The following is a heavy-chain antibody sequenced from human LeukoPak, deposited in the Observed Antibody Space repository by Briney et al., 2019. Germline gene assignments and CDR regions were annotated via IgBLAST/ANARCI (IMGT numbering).Heavy chain of an antibody. D-gene: IGHD3-22*01. CDR1: GFTVSSNY. CDR3: ARSAGYYDSSGYSSFDY. CDR2: IYSGGST. J-gene: IGHJ4*02. Sequence: GGSLRLSCAASGFTVSSNYTSWVRQAPGKGLEWVSVIYSGGSTYYADSVKGRFTISRHNSKNTLYLQMNSLRAEDTAVYYCARSAGYYDSSGYSSFDYWGQGTLVTVPS. V-gene: IGHV3-53*04.